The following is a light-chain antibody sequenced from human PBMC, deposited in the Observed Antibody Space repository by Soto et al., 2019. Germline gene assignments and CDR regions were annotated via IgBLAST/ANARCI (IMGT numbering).Light chain of an antibody. J-gene: IGKJ4*01. CDR3: QQRGGWPLT. V-gene: IGKV3-11*01. CDR2: DAS. CDR1: QGVGRF. Sequence: EIVLTQSPATLSLSPGERAALSCRASQGVGRFLAWYQQKPGQAPRLLICDASNRATGIPARFSGSGSETDFTLAIDNLEPEDFAVYYCQQRGGWPLTFGGGTKVEIK.